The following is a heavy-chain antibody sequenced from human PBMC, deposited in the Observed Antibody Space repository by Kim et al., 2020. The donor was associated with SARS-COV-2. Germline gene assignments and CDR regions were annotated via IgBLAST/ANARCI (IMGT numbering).Heavy chain of an antibody. V-gene: IGHV3-15*01. CDR3: TTSRGWELLLDYYYGMDV. J-gene: IGHJ6*02. D-gene: IGHD1-26*01. Sequence: KGRFTISREDSKNTLYLQMTSLKTEDTAVYYCTTSRGWELLLDYYYGMDVWGQGTTVTVSS.